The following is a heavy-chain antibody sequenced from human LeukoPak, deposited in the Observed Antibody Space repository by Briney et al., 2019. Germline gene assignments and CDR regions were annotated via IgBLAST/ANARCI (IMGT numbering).Heavy chain of an antibody. CDR3: ATVSYSSGHDY. Sequence: SETLSLTCAVYGGSFSSYYWSWIRQPPGKGLEWIGYIYYSGSTNYNPSLKSRVTISVDTSKNQFSLKLSSVTAADTAAYYCATVSYSSGHDYWGQGTLVTVSS. CDR1: GGSFSSYY. CDR2: IYYSGST. J-gene: IGHJ4*02. D-gene: IGHD6-19*01. V-gene: IGHV4-59*01.